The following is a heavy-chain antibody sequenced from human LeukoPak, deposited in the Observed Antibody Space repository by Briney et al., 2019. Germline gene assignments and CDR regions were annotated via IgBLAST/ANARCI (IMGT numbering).Heavy chain of an antibody. CDR3: AKEVGRYFDWTHTYFDY. Sequence: PGGSLRLSCAASGFTFSSYAMSWVRQAPGKGLEWVSAISGSGGSTYYADPVKGRFTISRDNSKNTLYLQMNSLRAEDTAVYYCAKEVGRYFDWTHTYFDYWGQGTLVTVSS. J-gene: IGHJ4*02. CDR2: ISGSGGST. D-gene: IGHD3-9*01. CDR1: GFTFSSYA. V-gene: IGHV3-23*01.